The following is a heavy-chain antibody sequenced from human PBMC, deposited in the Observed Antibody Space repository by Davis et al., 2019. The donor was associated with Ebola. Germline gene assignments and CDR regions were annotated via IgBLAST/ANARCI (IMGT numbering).Heavy chain of an antibody. J-gene: IGHJ4*02. V-gene: IGHV3-23*01. CDR1: GFTFSSYA. CDR2: ISGSGGST. CDR3: TRLGGG. D-gene: IGHD3-16*01. Sequence: PGGSLRLSCAASGFTFSSYAMSWVRQAPGKGLEWVSAISGSGGSTYYADSVKGRFTISRDDSKNTAYLQMNSQKTEDTAVYYCTRLGGGGGQGTLVTVSS.